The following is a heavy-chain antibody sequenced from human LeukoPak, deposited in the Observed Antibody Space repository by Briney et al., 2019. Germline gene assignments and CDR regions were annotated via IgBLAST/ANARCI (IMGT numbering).Heavy chain of an antibody. J-gene: IGHJ4*02. CDR3: AKARGATYGTYYFDY. CDR2: ISGSGGDT. V-gene: IGHV3-23*01. Sequence: GGSLRLSCAASGFTSSSYAMNWVRQAPGKGLEWVSISGSGGDTYYADSVKGRFTISRDNSKKTLYLQMNSLRAEDTAVYYCAKARGATYGTYYFDYWGQGTLVTVSS. CDR1: GFTSSSYA. D-gene: IGHD4/OR15-4a*01.